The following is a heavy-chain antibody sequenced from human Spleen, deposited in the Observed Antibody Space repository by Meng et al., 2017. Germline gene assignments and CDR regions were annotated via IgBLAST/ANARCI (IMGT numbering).Heavy chain of an antibody. CDR3: AREYGDNFDY. V-gene: IGHV3-30*07. CDR1: GFTFSSYA. D-gene: IGHD4-17*01. J-gene: IGHJ4*02. Sequence: GGSLRLSCAASGFTFSSYAMHWVRQAPGKGLDWVAVIWYDGSNKYYADSVKGRFTISRDNSKNTLYLQMNSLRAEDTAVYYCAREYGDNFDYWGQGTLVTVSS. CDR2: IWYDGSNK.